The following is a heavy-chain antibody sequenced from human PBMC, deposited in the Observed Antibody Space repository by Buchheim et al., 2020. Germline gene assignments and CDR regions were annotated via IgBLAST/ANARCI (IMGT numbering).Heavy chain of an antibody. CDR1: GGSVSSGSYY. Sequence: QVQLQESGPGLVKPSETLSLTCTVSGGSVSSGSYYCSWIRQPPGKGLEWIGYIYYSGSTNYNPSLKRRVTISVDTSKKQSSLKLSSVTAADTAVYYCARVVVVVAATKQSIFFDYWGQGTL. D-gene: IGHD2-15*01. J-gene: IGHJ4*02. CDR3: ARVVVVVAATKQSIFFDY. CDR2: IYYSGST. V-gene: IGHV4-61*01.